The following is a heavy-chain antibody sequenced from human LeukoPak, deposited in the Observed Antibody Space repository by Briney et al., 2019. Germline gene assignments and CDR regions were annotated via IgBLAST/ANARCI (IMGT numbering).Heavy chain of an antibody. CDR2: ISSSSGTI. CDR1: GFTFSSHD. V-gene: IGHV3-48*02. Sequence: GGSLRLSCAASGFTFSSHDMNWVRQAPGKGLEWVSHISSSSGTIYYVDSVKGRFTISRDNAKNSLFLQMNSLRDEDTAVYYCARDPPPFWTGYSFQYYGMDVWDQGTTVTVSS. J-gene: IGHJ6*02. D-gene: IGHD3/OR15-3a*01. CDR3: ARDPPPFWTGYSFQYYGMDV.